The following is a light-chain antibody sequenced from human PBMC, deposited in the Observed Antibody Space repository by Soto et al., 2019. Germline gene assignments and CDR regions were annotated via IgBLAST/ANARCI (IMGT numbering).Light chain of an antibody. J-gene: IGKJ1*01. V-gene: IGKV1-5*01. CDR3: QQYQSDTWT. Sequence: DIQMTQSPSTLSASVGDRVTITCRASQSISSWLAWYQQKPGKAPKLLIYDASSLESGVPSRFSGSGSGTEFTLTISSLQPDDFATYYCQQYQSDTWTFGQGTKVDIK. CDR2: DAS. CDR1: QSISSW.